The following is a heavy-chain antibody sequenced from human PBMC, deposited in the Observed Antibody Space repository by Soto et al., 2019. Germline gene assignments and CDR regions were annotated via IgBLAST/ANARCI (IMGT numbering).Heavy chain of an antibody. CDR1: GFTFSSYS. V-gene: IGHV3-48*02. CDR2: ISSSSSTI. D-gene: IGHD4-17*01. Sequence: GESLKISCAASGFTFSSYSMNWVRQAPGKGLEWVSYISSSSSTIYYADSVKGRFTISRDNAKNSLYLQMNSLRDEDTAVYYCARDGWANGDYEGAFDYWGQGTLVTVSS. CDR3: ARDGWANGDYEGAFDY. J-gene: IGHJ4*02.